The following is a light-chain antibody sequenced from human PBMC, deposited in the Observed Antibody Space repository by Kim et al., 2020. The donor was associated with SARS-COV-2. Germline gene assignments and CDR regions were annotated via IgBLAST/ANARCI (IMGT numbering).Light chain of an antibody. CDR3: KTRDSSGNSYV. CDR1: SLRRFY. J-gene: IGLJ1*01. CDR2: GKN. V-gene: IGLV3-19*01. Sequence: SSELTQDPAVSVALGQTVRITCQGDSLRRFYASWYQLKPGQAPVFVLYGKNNRPSGIPDRFSGSSSGNTASMTITGAQAEDEADYYCKTRDSSGNSYVFGTGTKVTFL.